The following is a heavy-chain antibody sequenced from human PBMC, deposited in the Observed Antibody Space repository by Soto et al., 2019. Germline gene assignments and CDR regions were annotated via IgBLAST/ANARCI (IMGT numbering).Heavy chain of an antibody. J-gene: IGHJ4*02. CDR1: GGSISSYY. CDR3: ARGENGFYYFDY. D-gene: IGHD1-26*01. Sequence: SETLSLTCTVSGGSISSYYWSWIRQPPGKGLEWIGYIYYSGSTNYNPSLKSRVTISVDTSKNQFSLKLSSVTAADTAVYYCARGENGFYYFDYWGQGTLVTVSS. V-gene: IGHV4-59*01. CDR2: IYYSGST.